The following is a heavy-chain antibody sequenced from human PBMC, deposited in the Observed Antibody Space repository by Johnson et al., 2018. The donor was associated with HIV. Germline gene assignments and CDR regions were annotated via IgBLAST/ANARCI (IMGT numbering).Heavy chain of an antibody. V-gene: IGHV3-23*04. CDR2: ISGSGGST. Sequence: VQLVETGGGLVQPGGSLRLSCAASGFTFSSYAMSWVRQAPGKGLEWVSAISGSGGSTYYEDSVKGRFTISRDNSKNTLYLQMNSLRAEDTAVYYCARDRGGGTEAGAFDIWGQGTMVTVSS. CDR1: GFTFSSYA. D-gene: IGHD2-15*01. CDR3: ARDRGGGTEAGAFDI. J-gene: IGHJ3*02.